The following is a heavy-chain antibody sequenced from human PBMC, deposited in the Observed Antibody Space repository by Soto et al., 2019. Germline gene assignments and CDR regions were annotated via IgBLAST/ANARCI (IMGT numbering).Heavy chain of an antibody. D-gene: IGHD3-22*01. CDR3: ARARYRDVDIENGYYYDSSGVYYFDY. CDR2: IYYSGST. Sequence: SETLSLTCTVSGGSISSGDYYWSWIRQPPGKGLEWIGYIYYSGSTYYNPSLKSRVTISVDTSKNQFSLKLSSVTAADTAVYYCARARYRDVDIENGYYYDSSGVYYFDYWGQGTLVTVSS. J-gene: IGHJ4*02. CDR1: GGSISSGDYY. V-gene: IGHV4-30-4*01.